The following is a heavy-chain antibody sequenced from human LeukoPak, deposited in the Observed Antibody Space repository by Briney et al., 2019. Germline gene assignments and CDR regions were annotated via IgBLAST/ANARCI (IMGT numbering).Heavy chain of an antibody. CDR3: ARDRGGSSWYNYYDA. Sequence: SETLSLTCTVSGDSISNNYWSWIRQPAGKGLEWISRIHFNGNTNYNPSLKSRVTTSIDTPRNQFSLKLSSVTAADTAVFYCARDRGGSSWYNYYDAWGQGILVTVSS. D-gene: IGHD6-13*01. CDR2: IHFNGNT. CDR1: GDSISNNY. J-gene: IGHJ4*02. V-gene: IGHV4-4*07.